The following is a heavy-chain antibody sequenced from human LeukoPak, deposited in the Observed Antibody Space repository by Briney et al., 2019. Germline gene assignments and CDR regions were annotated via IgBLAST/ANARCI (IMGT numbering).Heavy chain of an antibody. CDR3: ARDGYYDSSGYYDFDY. J-gene: IGHJ4*02. CDR1: GGSISSYY. CDR2: IYTSGST. V-gene: IGHV4-4*07. D-gene: IGHD3-22*01. Sequence: PSETLSLTCTVSGGSISSYYWSWIRQPAGKGLEWIGRIYTSGSTNYNPSLKSRVTMSVDTSKDQFSLKLSSVTAADTAVYYCARDGYYDSSGYYDFDYWGQGTLVTVSS.